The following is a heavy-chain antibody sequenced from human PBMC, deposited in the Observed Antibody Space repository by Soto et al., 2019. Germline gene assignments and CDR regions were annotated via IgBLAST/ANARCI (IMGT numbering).Heavy chain of an antibody. CDR3: AKETIAVAGANFFDF. CDR1: GFNFGDYG. J-gene: IGHJ4*02. D-gene: IGHD6-19*01. V-gene: IGHV3-30*18. CDR2: IGNDGAAR. Sequence: VGSLRLSCVDSGFNFGDYGMHWVRHTPGKGLEWVAVIGNDGAARFYGDSVRGRFSISRENSRSTFYLQMNSLRPEDTAMYYCAKETIAVAGANFFDFWGQGTQVTVSS.